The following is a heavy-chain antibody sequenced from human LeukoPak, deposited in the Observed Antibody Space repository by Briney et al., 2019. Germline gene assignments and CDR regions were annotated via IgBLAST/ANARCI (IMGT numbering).Heavy chain of an antibody. D-gene: IGHD3-9*01. V-gene: IGHV4-59*01. CDR1: GGSISSYY. CDR2: IYYSGST. CDR3: ARGAHLYNILTGYYTFFDY. Sequence: PSETLSLTCTVSGGSISSYYWSWIRQPPGKGLEWIGYIYYSGSTNCNPSLKSRVTISVDTSKNQFSLKLSSVTAADTAVYYGARGAHLYNILTGYYTFFDYWGQGTLVTVSS. J-gene: IGHJ4*02.